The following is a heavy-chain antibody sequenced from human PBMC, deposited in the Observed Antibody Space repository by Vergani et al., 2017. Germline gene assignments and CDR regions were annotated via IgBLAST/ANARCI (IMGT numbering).Heavy chain of an antibody. CDR3: TRREADY. CDR2: IRSKANSYAT. J-gene: IGHJ4*02. V-gene: IGHV3-73*01. CDR1: GFTFSNAW. Sequence: EVQLVESGGGLVKPGGSLRLSCAASGFTFSNAWMSWVRQAPGKGLEWVGRIRSKANSYATAYAASVKGRFTISRDDSKNTAYLQMNSLKTEDTAVYYCTRREADYWGQGTLVTVSS.